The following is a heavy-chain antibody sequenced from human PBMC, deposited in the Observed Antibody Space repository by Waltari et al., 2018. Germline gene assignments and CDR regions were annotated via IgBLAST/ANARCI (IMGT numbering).Heavy chain of an antibody. CDR1: GYSIKNGYY. D-gene: IGHD2-15*01. V-gene: IGHV4-38-2*01. CDR3: ARGGGKLGGVVDY. J-gene: IGHJ4*02. CDR2: IYHSGNT. Sequence: QVQLQESGPGLVKPSETLSLTCDVSGYSIKNGYYWAWIRQPPGKGLEWIANIYHSGNTYNNPSLKSRVTISVDTSKNQFSLNLTSVTAADTAVYYCARGGGKLGGVVDYWGQGTLVTVSS.